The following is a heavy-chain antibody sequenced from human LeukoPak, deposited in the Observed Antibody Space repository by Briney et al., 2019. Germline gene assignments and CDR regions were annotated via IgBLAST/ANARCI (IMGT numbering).Heavy chain of an antibody. V-gene: IGHV3-30*03. Sequence: GGSLRLSCAASGFTFSTYVMHWVRQAPGKGLEWVAVMSYDGNNKHYGDSVKGRFTISRDNSKNTLYLQMNSLRAEDTAVYYCARGTYGLGSYAFYFYGMDVWGQGTTVTVTS. CDR3: ARGTYGLGSYAFYFYGMDV. CDR2: MSYDGNNK. J-gene: IGHJ6*02. CDR1: GFTFSTYV. D-gene: IGHD3-10*01.